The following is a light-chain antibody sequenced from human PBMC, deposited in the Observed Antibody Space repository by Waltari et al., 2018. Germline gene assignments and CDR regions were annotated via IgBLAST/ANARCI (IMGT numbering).Light chain of an antibody. CDR2: GAS. CDR3: QHYLRLPVT. Sequence: DIVLTQSPGTLSLSLGERATLSCRASQRVSRAFTWYQQKPGQAPRLLLSGASTRAPGIPDRFSGSGSGTDFSLTISRLEPDDFAVYYCQHYLRLPVTFGQGTTVEI. V-gene: IGKV3-20*01. J-gene: IGKJ1*01. CDR1: QRVSRAF.